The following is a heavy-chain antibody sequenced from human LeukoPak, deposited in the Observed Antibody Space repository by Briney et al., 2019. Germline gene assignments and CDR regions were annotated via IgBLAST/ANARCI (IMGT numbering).Heavy chain of an antibody. Sequence: ASVKVSCKTSGYTFTSYDLNWVRQATGQGLEWMGWVNPNGGNTGYAQKFQGGVTMTMDPSISTAYMELSSLRSEDTAVYYCARRSDDYDSSAYYHWGQGTLVTVSS. CDR1: GYTFTSYD. V-gene: IGHV1-8*01. D-gene: IGHD3-22*01. CDR3: ARRSDDYDSSAYYH. CDR2: VNPNGGNT. J-gene: IGHJ4*02.